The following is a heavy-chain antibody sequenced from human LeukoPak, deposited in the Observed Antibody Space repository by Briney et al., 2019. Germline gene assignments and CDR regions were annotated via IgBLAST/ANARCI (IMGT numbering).Heavy chain of an antibody. D-gene: IGHD6-13*01. V-gene: IGHV4-39*02. J-gene: IGHJ3*02. CDR3: ARDLSIAAPHDAFDI. CDR2: ISYSGST. Sequence: PSETLSLTCTVSDGSISSSSYYWGWVRQPPGKGLEWIGSISYSGSTYYNPSLKSRVTISVDTSKNQFSLKLSSVIAADTAVYYCARDLSIAAPHDAFDIWGQGTMGTVSA. CDR1: DGSISSSSYY.